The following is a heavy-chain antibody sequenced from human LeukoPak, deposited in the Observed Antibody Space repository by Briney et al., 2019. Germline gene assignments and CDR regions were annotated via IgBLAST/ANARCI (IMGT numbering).Heavy chain of an antibody. V-gene: IGHV3-30*02. D-gene: IGHD3-10*02. J-gene: IGHJ3*01. CDR2: IRYDGNEK. CDR1: GFTFSTYG. CDR3: AKFFTGEYVRAFDV. Sequence: GGSLRLSCAASGFTFSTYGMHWVRQAPGKGLQWVTFIRYDGNEKYYTDSVKGRFTISRDNSKNTLYLQMNSLRAEDTAVYYCAKFFTGEYVRAFDVWGQGTMVTVSS.